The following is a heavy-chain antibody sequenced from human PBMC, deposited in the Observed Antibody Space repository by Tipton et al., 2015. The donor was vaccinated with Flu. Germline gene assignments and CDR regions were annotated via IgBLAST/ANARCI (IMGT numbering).Heavy chain of an antibody. D-gene: IGHD1-7*01. CDR3: AREAATGTSYYYYGMDV. Sequence: QVQLVQSGAEVKKPGASVKVSCKASGYTFTSYGISWVRQAPGQGLEWMGWISAYNGNTNYAQKLQGRVTMTTDTSTSTAYMELRSLRSDDTAVYYCAREAATGTSYYYYGMDVWGQGTTVTVSS. V-gene: IGHV1-18*01. J-gene: IGHJ6*02. CDR1: GYTFTSYG. CDR2: ISAYNGNT.